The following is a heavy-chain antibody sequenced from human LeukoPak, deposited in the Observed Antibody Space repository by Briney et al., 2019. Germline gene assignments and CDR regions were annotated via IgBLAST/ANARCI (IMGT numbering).Heavy chain of an antibody. CDR1: GFTVSSNY. V-gene: IGHV3-66*01. J-gene: IGHJ5*02. CDR2: IYSGGST. Sequence: GGSLRLSCAASGFTVSSNYMSWVRQAPGKGLEWVSVIYSGGSTYYADSVKGRFTISRDNSKNTLYLQMNSLRAEDTAVYYCAREARRYDFWSGPTNWFDPWGQGTLVTVSS. CDR3: AREARRYDFWSGPTNWFDP. D-gene: IGHD3-3*01.